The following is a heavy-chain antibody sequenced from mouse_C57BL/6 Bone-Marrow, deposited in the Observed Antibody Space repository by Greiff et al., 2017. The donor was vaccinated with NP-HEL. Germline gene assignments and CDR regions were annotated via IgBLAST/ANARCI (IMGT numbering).Heavy chain of an antibody. D-gene: IGHD1-1*01. Sequence: LMESGAELVRPGASVKLSCKASGYTFTDYYINWVKQRPGQGLEWIARIYPGSGNTYYNEKFKGKATLTAEKSSSTAYMQLSSLTSEDSAVYFCARFTTVVADYFDYWGQGTTLTVSS. J-gene: IGHJ2*01. V-gene: IGHV1-76*01. CDR2: IYPGSGNT. CDR3: ARFTTVVADYFDY. CDR1: GYTFTDYY.